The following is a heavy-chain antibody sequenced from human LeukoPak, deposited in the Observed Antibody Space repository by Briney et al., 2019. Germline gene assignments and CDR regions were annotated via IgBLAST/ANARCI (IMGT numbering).Heavy chain of an antibody. CDR3: ARVGEKAFHLWPEIDY. V-gene: IGHV3-23*01. J-gene: IGHJ4*02. D-gene: IGHD5-24*01. Sequence: GGSLRLSCAASGFTFSSYAMSWVRQAPGKGLEWVSAISGSGGSTYYADSVKGRFTISRDNSKNTLYLQMNSLSAEDTAVYYCARVGEKAFHLWPEIDYWGQGTLVTVSS. CDR2: ISGSGGST. CDR1: GFTFSSYA.